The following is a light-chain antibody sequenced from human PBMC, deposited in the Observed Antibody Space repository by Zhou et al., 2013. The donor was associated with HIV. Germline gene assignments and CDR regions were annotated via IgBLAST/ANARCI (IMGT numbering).Light chain of an antibody. CDR2: GAS. CDR3: QQFGSSPRT. J-gene: IGKJ1*01. V-gene: IGKV3-20*01. Sequence: EIVLTQSPGTLSLSPGERATLSCRASQSVGNTYLAWYQQRPGQAPRLLIFGASSRATGIPDRFSGSGSGTDFTLTISRLEPEDFAVYHCQQFGSSPRTFGQGTKVEIK. CDR1: QSVGNTY.